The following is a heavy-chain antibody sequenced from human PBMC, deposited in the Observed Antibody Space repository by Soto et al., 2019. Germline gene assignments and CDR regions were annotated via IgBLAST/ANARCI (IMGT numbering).Heavy chain of an antibody. J-gene: IGHJ4*01. CDR1: NYRFPNYG. CDR2: IIPIFGTA. D-gene: IGHD5-18*01. CDR3: ARGDKYVDTAMANDY. V-gene: IGHV1-69*13. Sequence: SVKVSFKASNYRFPNYGITWVRQAPGQGLEWMGGIIPIFGTANYAQKFQGRVTITADESTSTAYMELSSLRSEDTAVYYCARGDKYVDTAMANDYWG.